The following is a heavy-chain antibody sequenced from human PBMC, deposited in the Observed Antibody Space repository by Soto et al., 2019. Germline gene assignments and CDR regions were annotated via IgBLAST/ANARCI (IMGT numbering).Heavy chain of an antibody. Sequence: PGGSLRLSCAASGFTFSSYSMNWVRQAPGKGLEWVSSISSSNSYIYYADSVKGRFTISRDNAKNSLYLQMNSLRAEDTAVCYCAWHSGYEPPHFDYWGQGTLVTVSS. J-gene: IGHJ4*02. CDR1: GFTFSSYS. CDR3: AWHSGYEPPHFDY. D-gene: IGHD5-12*01. CDR2: ISSSNSYI. V-gene: IGHV3-21*01.